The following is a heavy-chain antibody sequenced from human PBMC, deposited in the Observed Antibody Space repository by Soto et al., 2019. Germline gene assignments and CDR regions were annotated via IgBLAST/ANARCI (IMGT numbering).Heavy chain of an antibody. CDR2: IIPIFGTA. V-gene: IGHV1-69*01. CDR1: YA. J-gene: IGHJ4*02. Sequence: YAISWVRQATGQGLEWMGGIIPIFGTANYAQKFQGRVTITADESTSTAYMELSSLRSEDTAVYYCASSSDDYGDYVFDYWGQGTLVTVSS. D-gene: IGHD4-17*01. CDR3: ASSSDDYGDYVFDY.